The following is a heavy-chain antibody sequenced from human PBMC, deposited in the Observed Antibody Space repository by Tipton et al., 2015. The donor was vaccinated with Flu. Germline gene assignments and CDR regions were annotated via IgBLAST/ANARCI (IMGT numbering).Heavy chain of an antibody. CDR1: GYTFSDYY. J-gene: IGHJ4*02. Sequence: QVQLVQSGPEVKKPGASLKVSCKASGYTFSDYYVHWVRQAPGQGLEWMGWINPNSGGTKYGKKFQGRVTMTGDTSITTVYMEMSRLTFDDTAVYYCARRTYDSWGQGSLVTVSP. CDR2: INPNSGGT. CDR3: ARRTYDS. V-gene: IGHV1-2*02. D-gene: IGHD1/OR15-1a*01.